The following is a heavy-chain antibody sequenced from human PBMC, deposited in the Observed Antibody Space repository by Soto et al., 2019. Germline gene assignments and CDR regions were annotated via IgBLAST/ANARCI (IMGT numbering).Heavy chain of an antibody. CDR3: AGNIVVVVAATRGLDYYGMDV. V-gene: IGHV1-69*01. CDR1: GGTFSSYA. CDR2: IIPIFGTA. D-gene: IGHD2-15*01. Sequence: QVPLVQSGAEVKKPGSSVKVSCKASGGTFSSYAISWVRQAPGQGLEWMGGIIPIFGTANYAQKFQGRVTITADESTSTAYMELSSLRSEDTAVYYCAGNIVVVVAATRGLDYYGMDVWGQGTTVTVSS. J-gene: IGHJ6*02.